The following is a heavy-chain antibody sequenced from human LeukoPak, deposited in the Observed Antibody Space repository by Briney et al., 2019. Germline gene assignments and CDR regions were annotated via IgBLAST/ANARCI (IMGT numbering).Heavy chain of an antibody. J-gene: IGHJ5*02. V-gene: IGHV1-2*02. CDR2: INPNSGGT. CDR3: ARAGGRSWFDP. CDR1: GYTFTSYY. Sequence: GASVKVSCKASGYTFTSYYMHRVRQAPGQGLEWMGSINPNSGGTNYAQKFQGRVTMTTDTSMSTAYMELSRLTSDDTAVYYCARAGGRSWFDPWGQGTLVTVSS.